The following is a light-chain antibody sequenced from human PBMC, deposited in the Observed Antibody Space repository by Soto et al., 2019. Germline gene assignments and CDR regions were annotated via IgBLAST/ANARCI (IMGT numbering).Light chain of an antibody. CDR2: XGS. V-gene: IGLV2-23*01. J-gene: IGLJ3*02. CDR1: SSDVGSYNL. Sequence: QSALTQPASVSGSPGQSITISCTGTSSDVGSYNLVSWYQQHPGKAPKLIIYXGSKRPSXXSXXFSGSKSGITASLTISGXXXXXXXXXYCCSYAGSSTWVFGGGTQLTVL. CDR3: CSYAGSSTWV.